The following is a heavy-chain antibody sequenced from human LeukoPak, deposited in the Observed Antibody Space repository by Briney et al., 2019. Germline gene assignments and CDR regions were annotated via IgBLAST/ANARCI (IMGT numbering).Heavy chain of an antibody. Sequence: ASVKVSCKASGYTFTGYYMHWVRQAPGQGLEWMGWINPNSGGTNYAQKLQGRVTMTTDTSTSTAYMELRSLRSDDTAVYYCARDSDYYYYMDVWGKGTTVTVSS. CDR2: INPNSGGT. D-gene: IGHD3-10*01. J-gene: IGHJ6*03. CDR3: ARDSDYYYYMDV. CDR1: GYTFTGYY. V-gene: IGHV1-2*02.